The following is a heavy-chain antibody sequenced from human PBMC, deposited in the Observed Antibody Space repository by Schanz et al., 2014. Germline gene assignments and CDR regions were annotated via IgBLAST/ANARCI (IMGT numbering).Heavy chain of an antibody. V-gene: IGHV3-23*04. CDR3: AKCIGWYGRCAFDI. Sequence: VQLVESGGGVVQPGRSLRLSCAGSGFSFSGFGMHWVRQAPGKGLEWVSAISGSGGSTYYADSVKGRFTISRDNSKHTVSLQMNSLRAEDTAVYYCAKCIGWYGRCAFDIWGQGTMVTVSS. J-gene: IGHJ3*02. CDR1: GFSFSGFG. D-gene: IGHD6-19*01. CDR2: ISGSGGST.